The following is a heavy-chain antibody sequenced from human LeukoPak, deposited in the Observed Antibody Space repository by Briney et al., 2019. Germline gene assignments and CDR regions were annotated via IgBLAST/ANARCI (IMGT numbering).Heavy chain of an antibody. V-gene: IGHV3-30-3*01. CDR2: ISYDGSNK. Sequence: GGSLRLSCAASGFTFSSYAMHWVRQAPGKGLEGGAVISYDGSNKYYADSVKGRFTISRDNSKNTLFLQMNSLRAEDTAVYYCARAGIAVAGTVYYYGMDVWGQGTTVTVSS. D-gene: IGHD6-19*01. CDR3: ARAGIAVAGTVYYYGMDV. J-gene: IGHJ6*02. CDR1: GFTFSSYA.